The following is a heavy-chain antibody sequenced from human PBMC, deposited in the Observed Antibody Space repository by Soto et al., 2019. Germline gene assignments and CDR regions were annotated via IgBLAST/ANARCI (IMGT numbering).Heavy chain of an antibody. CDR2: IKSKTDGGTT. Sequence: LRLSCAASGFTFSNAWMSWVRQAPGKGLEWVGRIKSKTDGGTTDYAAPVKGRFTISRDDSKNTLYLQMNSLKTEDTAVYYCTTDGIAVAGTIEFYFDYWGQGTLVTVSS. V-gene: IGHV3-15*01. D-gene: IGHD6-19*01. J-gene: IGHJ4*02. CDR3: TTDGIAVAGTIEFYFDY. CDR1: GFTFSNAW.